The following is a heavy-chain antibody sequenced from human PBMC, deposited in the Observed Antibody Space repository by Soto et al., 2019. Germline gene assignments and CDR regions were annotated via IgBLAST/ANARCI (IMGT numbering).Heavy chain of an antibody. D-gene: IGHD3-10*01. J-gene: IGHJ4*02. V-gene: IGHV3-21*01. Sequence: GGSLRLSCAASGFTFSSYSMNWVRQAPGKGLEWVSSISSSSSYIYYADSVKGRFTISRDNAKNSLYLQMNSLRAEDTAVYYCARMVYYGSGSYYNGPHFDYWGQGTLVTVS. CDR1: GFTFSSYS. CDR2: ISSSSSYI. CDR3: ARMVYYGSGSYYNGPHFDY.